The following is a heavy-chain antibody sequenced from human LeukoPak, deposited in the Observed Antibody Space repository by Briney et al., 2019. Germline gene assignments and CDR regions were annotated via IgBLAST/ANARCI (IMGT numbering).Heavy chain of an antibody. V-gene: IGHV3-23*01. CDR3: AKFDEHGDYFDY. J-gene: IGHJ4*02. CDR1: GFTFSSYA. CDR2: ISGSGGST. D-gene: IGHD4-17*01. Sequence: PGGSLRLSCAASGFTFSSYAMSCVRQAPGKGLEWVSAISGSGGSTYYADSVKGRFTISRDNSKNMLYLQMNSLRAEDTAVYYCAKFDEHGDYFDYWGQGTLVTVSS.